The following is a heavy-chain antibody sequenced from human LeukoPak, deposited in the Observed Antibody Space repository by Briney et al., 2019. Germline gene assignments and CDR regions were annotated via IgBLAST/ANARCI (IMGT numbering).Heavy chain of an antibody. CDR1: GFTFSSYA. D-gene: IGHD3-3*01. CDR3: AKEGTIFGGPRYYYYYYMDV. CDR2: ISGSGGST. Sequence: PGGSLRLSCAASGFTFSSYAMSWVRQAPGKGLEWVSAISGSGGSTYYADSVKGRFTISRDNSKNTLYLQMNSLRAEDTAVYYCAKEGTIFGGPRYYYYYYMDVWGKGTTVTVSS. V-gene: IGHV3-23*01. J-gene: IGHJ6*03.